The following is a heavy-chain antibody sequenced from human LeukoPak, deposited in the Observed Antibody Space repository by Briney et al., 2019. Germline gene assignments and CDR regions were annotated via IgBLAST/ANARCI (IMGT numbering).Heavy chain of an antibody. J-gene: IGHJ3*02. CDR3: AREGGSSSI. D-gene: IGHD1-26*01. V-gene: IGHV4-4*07. Sequence: PSETLALTYTVSGRPNRSYYRSWIRQHAGQGLEWIGRIYTSGSTNYNPSLKSRVTMSVDTSKNQFSLKLSSVTAADTAVYYCAREGGSSSIWGQGTMVTVSS. CDR1: GRPNRSYY. CDR2: IYTSGST.